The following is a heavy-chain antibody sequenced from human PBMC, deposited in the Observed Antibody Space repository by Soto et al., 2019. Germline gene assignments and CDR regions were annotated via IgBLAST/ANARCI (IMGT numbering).Heavy chain of an antibody. CDR2: ISYDGSHK. Sequence: GGSLRLSCAASGFTFTSYAMHWVRQAPGKGLEWVAVISYDGSHKYYADSVKGRFTISRDNSKNTLYLQMNSLRAEDTAVYYCAETPTYDDFWNAHTVYNMDVWGQGTTVTVSS. D-gene: IGHD3-3*01. CDR3: AETPTYDDFWNAHTVYNMDV. J-gene: IGHJ6*02. CDR1: GFTFTSYA. V-gene: IGHV3-30-3*01.